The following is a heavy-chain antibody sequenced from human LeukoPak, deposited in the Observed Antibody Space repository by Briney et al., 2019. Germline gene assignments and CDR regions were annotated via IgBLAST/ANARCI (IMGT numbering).Heavy chain of an antibody. D-gene: IGHD3-22*01. CDR1: GFTFSSYG. V-gene: IGHV3-30*18. J-gene: IGHJ3*02. CDR3: AKVGYSDSSGYYGLNDAFDI. Sequence: GGSLRLSCAASGFTFSSYGMHWVRQAPGKGLGWVAVISYDGSNKHYGDSVKGRFTISRDNSKNTLYLQMNSLRAEDTAVYYCAKVGYSDSSGYYGLNDAFDIWRQGTMVTVSP. CDR2: ISYDGSNK.